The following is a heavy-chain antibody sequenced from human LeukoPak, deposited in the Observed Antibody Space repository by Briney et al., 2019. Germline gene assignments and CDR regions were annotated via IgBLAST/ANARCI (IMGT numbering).Heavy chain of an antibody. Sequence: ESLKISCKASGYNFTTYWIGWVRQMPGKGLEWMGIIYPGDSDTRYRPSFQGQVTISADKSINTAYLQWSSLKASDTAMYYCARRHSRGWNFDYWGQGILVTVSS. V-gene: IGHV5-51*01. J-gene: IGHJ4*02. D-gene: IGHD3-22*01. CDR1: GYNFTTYW. CDR2: IYPGDSDT. CDR3: ARRHSRGWNFDY.